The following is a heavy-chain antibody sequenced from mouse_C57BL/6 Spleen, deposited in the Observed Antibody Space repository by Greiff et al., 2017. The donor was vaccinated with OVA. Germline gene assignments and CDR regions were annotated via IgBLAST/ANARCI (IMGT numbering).Heavy chain of an antibody. V-gene: IGHV5-4*01. CDR3: ARDLYYYGSSPFAY. CDR1: GFTFSSYA. Sequence: EVQVVESGGGLVKPGGSLKLSCAASGFTFSSYAMSWVRQTPEKRLEWVATISDGGSYTYYPDNVKGRFTISRDNAKNNLYLQMSHLKSEDTAMYYCARDLYYYGSSPFAYWGQGTLVTVSA. D-gene: IGHD1-1*01. CDR2: ISDGGSYT. J-gene: IGHJ3*01.